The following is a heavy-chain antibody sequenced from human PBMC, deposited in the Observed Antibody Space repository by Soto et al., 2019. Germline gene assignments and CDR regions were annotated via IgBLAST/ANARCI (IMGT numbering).Heavy chain of an antibody. J-gene: IGHJ6*02. CDR2: IFSDNER. D-gene: IGHD4-17*01. V-gene: IGHV2-26*01. Sequence: QVTLKESGPALVKPTETLTLTCTVSGFSLTTGKMGVSWIRQPPGKALEWLAHIFSDNERSYSTSLQGRLTISKDTSGSQMVLSMTNVDPVDTATYYCARMNVDSYQFYYAMDVWGQGTTVTVSS. CDR3: ARMNVDSYQFYYAMDV. CDR1: GFSLTTGKMG.